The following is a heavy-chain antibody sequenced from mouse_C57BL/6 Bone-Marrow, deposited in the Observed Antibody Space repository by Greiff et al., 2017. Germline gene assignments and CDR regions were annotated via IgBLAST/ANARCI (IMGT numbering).Heavy chain of an antibody. CDR3: AQRGGRSYRWYFDV. CDR1: GYSFTDYN. D-gene: IGHD1-1*01. Sequence: EVQLQQSGPELVKPGASVKISCKASGYSFTDYNMNWVKQSNGKSLEWIGVINPNSGTTSYNQKFKGKATLTVDQSSSTAYMQLNSLTSEDSAVYYCAQRGGRSYRWYFDVWGTGTTVTVSS. J-gene: IGHJ1*03. V-gene: IGHV1-39*01. CDR2: INPNSGTT.